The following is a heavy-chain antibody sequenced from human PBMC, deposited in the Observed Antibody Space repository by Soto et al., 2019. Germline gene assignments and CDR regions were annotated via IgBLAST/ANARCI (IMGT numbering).Heavy chain of an antibody. V-gene: IGHV4-59*01. Sequence: ETLSLTCTVSGGYISSYYLSCIRHPPGKGLEWIGYIYYSGSTNYNPSLKSRVTISVDTSKNQFSLKLSSVTAADTAVYYCARVLLWFGEIPYFDYWGQGTMVTVSS. J-gene: IGHJ4*02. CDR2: IYYSGST. CDR3: ARVLLWFGEIPYFDY. CDR1: GGYISSYY. D-gene: IGHD3-10*01.